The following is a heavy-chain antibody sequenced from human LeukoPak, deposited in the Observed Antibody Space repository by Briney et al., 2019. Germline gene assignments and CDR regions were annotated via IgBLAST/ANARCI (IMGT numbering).Heavy chain of an antibody. CDR2: IYISGST. Sequence: SETLSLTCTVSGASIDSYYWSRIRQSAGKRLEWIGRIYISGSTDYNPSLKSRVTMSVDTSKNRLSLKLDSVTAADTAVYYCARDDVDTPTFDYLGQGTLVTVSS. V-gene: IGHV4-4*07. D-gene: IGHD5-18*01. CDR1: GASIDSYY. CDR3: ARDDVDTPTFDY. J-gene: IGHJ4*02.